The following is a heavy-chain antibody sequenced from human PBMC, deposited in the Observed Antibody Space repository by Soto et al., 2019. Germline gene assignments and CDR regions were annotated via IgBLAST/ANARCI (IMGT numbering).Heavy chain of an antibody. CDR1: GYTLTELS. D-gene: IGHD4-17*01. V-gene: IGHV1-24*01. CDR2: FDPEDGET. Sequence: GASVKVSCKVSGYTLTELSMHWVRQAPGKGLEWMGGFDPEDGETIYAQKFQGRVTMTEDTSTDTAYMELSSLRSEDTAVYYCARDQDYGEYSTHLDYWGQGTLVTVSS. J-gene: IGHJ4*02. CDR3: ARDQDYGEYSTHLDY.